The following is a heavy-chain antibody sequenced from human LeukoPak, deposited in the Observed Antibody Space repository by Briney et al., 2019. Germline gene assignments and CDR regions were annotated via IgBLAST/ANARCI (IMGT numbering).Heavy chain of an antibody. CDR2: ISGSGGST. CDR3: ANHVPPTRNFVVMPVIMMEK. J-gene: IGHJ4*02. CDR1: GFTFSSYA. D-gene: IGHD3-10*01. Sequence: GGSLRLSCAASGFTFSSYAMSWVRQAPGKGLEWVSAISGSGGSTYYADSEKGRFTISRDNSKNTLYLQMNSLRAEDTAVYYCANHVPPTRNFVVMPVIMMEKWGQGTLVTVSS. V-gene: IGHV3-23*01.